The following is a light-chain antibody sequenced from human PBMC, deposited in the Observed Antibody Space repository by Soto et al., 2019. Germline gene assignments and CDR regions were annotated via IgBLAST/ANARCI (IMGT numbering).Light chain of an antibody. CDR2: SAS. CDR1: QGISNY. CDR3: QQANIYPFT. J-gene: IGKJ3*01. Sequence: DIQMTQSPSSLSASVGDRVTITCRASQGISNYLAWYQQKPGKAPKLLIYSASTLQRGVSSRFSGSGSGADFTLMISSLQPEDVATYFCQQANIYPFTFGLGTKVEIK. V-gene: IGKV1-9*01.